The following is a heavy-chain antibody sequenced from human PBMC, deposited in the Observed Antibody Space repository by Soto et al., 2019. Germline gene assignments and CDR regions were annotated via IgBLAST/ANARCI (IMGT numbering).Heavy chain of an antibody. CDR3: AREYYYDSSGYRVYYYGMDV. Sequence: GGSLRLSCAASGFTFSSYAMHWVRQAPGKGLEWVAVISYDGSNKYYADSVKGRFTISRDNSKNTLYLQMNSLRAEDTAVYYCAREYYYDSSGYRVYYYGMDVWGQGTTVTASS. V-gene: IGHV3-30-3*01. CDR1: GFTFSSYA. CDR2: ISYDGSNK. D-gene: IGHD3-22*01. J-gene: IGHJ6*02.